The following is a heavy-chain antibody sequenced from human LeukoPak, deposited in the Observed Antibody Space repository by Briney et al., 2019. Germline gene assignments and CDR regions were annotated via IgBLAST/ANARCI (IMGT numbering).Heavy chain of an antibody. CDR1: GYTFTSYA. D-gene: IGHD3-3*01. J-gene: IGHJ4*02. CDR3: ARDPYRFWSGSTPLDY. Sequence: GASVKVSCKASGYTFTSYAMHWVRQAPGQRLEWMGWINAGNGNTKYSQKFQGRVTITRDTSASTAYMELSSLRSEDTAVYYCARDPYRFWSGSTPLDYWGQGTLVTVSS. V-gene: IGHV1-3*01. CDR2: INAGNGNT.